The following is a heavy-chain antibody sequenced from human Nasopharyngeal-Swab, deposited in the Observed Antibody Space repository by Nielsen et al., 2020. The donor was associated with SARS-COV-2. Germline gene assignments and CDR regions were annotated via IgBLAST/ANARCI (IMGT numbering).Heavy chain of an antibody. CDR3: ARDNGAIDY. CDR1: GFTFSGYG. CDR2: IWYDGSNK. V-gene: IGHV3-33*01. J-gene: IGHJ4*02. D-gene: IGHD2-8*01. Sequence: GESLKISCAASGFTFSGYGMHWVRQAPGKGLEWVAVIWYDGSNKYYADSVKGRFTISRDNSKNTLYLQMNSLRAEDTAVYYCARDNGAIDYWGQGTLVTVSS.